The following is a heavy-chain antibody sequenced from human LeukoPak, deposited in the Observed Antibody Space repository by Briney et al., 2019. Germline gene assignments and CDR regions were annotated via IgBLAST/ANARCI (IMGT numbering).Heavy chain of an antibody. J-gene: IGHJ4*02. Sequence: PSETLSLTCTVSGGSISSSSYYWGWIRQPPGKGLEWIGSIYYSGSTYYNPSLKSRVTISVDTSKNQFSPKLSSVTAADTAVYYCARQPYNSGWGALDYWGQGTLVSVAT. CDR2: IYYSGST. V-gene: IGHV4-39*01. D-gene: IGHD6-19*01. CDR1: GGSISSSSYY. CDR3: ARQPYNSGWGALDY.